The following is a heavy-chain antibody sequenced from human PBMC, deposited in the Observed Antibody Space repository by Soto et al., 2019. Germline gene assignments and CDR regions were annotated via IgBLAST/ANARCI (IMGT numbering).Heavy chain of an antibody. CDR2: LNIGNGNT. CDR3: AIEPLFGGRCYVHWFGP. J-gene: IGHJ5*02. D-gene: IGHD2-15*01. CDR1: GYTFTSYA. Sequence: QVQLVQSGAEVKKPGASVKVSCKTSGYTFTSYAIHWVRPAPGQGLEWLGWLNIGNGNTQYSPKLHDRVTLTRDTSASTAYVELSSLRSEDTAVYYCAIEPLFGGRCYVHWFGPWGQGTLVTVSS. V-gene: IGHV1-3*04.